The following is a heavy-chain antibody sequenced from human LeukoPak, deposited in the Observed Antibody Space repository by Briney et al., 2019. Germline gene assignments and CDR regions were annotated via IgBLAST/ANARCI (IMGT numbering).Heavy chain of an antibody. CDR2: IIPIFGTA. V-gene: IGHV1-69*13. CDR3: ARESELIPAFDI. D-gene: IGHD1-26*01. Sequence: VASVKVSCKASGYTFTSYGISWVRQAPGQGLEWMGGIIPIFGTANYAQKFQGRVTITADESTSTAYMELSSLRSEDTAVYYCARESELIPAFDIWGQGTMVTVSS. J-gene: IGHJ3*02. CDR1: GYTFTSYG.